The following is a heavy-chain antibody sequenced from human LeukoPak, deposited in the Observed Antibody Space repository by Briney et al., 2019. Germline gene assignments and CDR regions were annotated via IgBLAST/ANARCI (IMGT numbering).Heavy chain of an antibody. J-gene: IGHJ4*02. CDR2: IYPGDSGT. CDR3: ARQYGGNADYFNG. CDR1: GYIFTNCW. V-gene: IGHV5-51*01. Sequence: GESLKICCKGSGYIFTNCWICWVRQMPGKVLEWRGIIYPGDSGTRYSPSFKGQVTISADKSITTAFLKWSSLKASDTAMYYCARQYGGNADYFNGWGQGTLVTVSS. D-gene: IGHD4-23*01.